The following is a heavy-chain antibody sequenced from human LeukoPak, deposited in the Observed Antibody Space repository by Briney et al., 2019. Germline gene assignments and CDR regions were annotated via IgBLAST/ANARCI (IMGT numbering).Heavy chain of an antibody. J-gene: IGHJ4*02. CDR1: GYTFTAYY. D-gene: IGHD5-12*01. Sequence: ASVKVSCKASGYTFTAYYMHWVRQAPGQGLEWMGWINPNSGGTKYAQKFQGRVTITRDTSISTAYMELSSLRLDDTAVYYCARAEAIDYWGQGTLVTVSS. CDR3: ARAEAIDY. CDR2: INPNSGGT. V-gene: IGHV1-2*02.